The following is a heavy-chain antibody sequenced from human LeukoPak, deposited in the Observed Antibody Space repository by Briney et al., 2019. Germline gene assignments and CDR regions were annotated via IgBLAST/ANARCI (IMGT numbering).Heavy chain of an antibody. CDR1: GNTVSRNSAA. J-gene: IGHJ3*02. CDR3: AREALDSSWYWYAFDI. V-gene: IGHV6-1*01. Sequence: SQTLSLTCAISGNTVSRNSAAGNWIRQSTSRGLEWLGRTYYRSKWYNDYAVSVKSRITINPDTSKNQFSLQLNSVTPEDTAVYYCAREALDSSWYWYAFDIWGQGTMVTVSS. CDR2: TYYRSKWYN. D-gene: IGHD6-13*01.